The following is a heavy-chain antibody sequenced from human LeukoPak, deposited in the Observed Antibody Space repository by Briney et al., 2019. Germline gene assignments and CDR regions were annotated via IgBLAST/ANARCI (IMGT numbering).Heavy chain of an antibody. J-gene: IGHJ4*02. CDR3: AKDTVSYYYDSSGYFYLDS. D-gene: IGHD3-22*01. CDR1: GFTFSSYA. CDR2: ISGSGGST. V-gene: IGHV3-23*01. Sequence: GGSLRLSCAASGFTFSSYAMSWVRQAPGKGLEWVSAISGSGGSTYYADSVKGRFTISRDNSKNTLYLQMNSLRAEDTAVYYCAKDTVSYYYDSSGYFYLDSWGQGTLVTVSS.